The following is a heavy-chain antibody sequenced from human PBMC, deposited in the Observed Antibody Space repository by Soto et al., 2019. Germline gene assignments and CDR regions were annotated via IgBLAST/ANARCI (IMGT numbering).Heavy chain of an antibody. Sequence: QVQLVQSGAEVKKPGSSVKVSCKASGGNFSSYAISWVLQAPGQGLEWMGGIIPIFGKANYAQKFQRRVTITADESTSTAYMELSSMRSEDTAVYYCALHLGRYYYYGMDVWGQGTTVTVSS. CDR1: GGNFSSYA. J-gene: IGHJ6*02. CDR2: IIPIFGKA. CDR3: ALHLGRYYYYGMDV. D-gene: IGHD3-16*01. V-gene: IGHV1-69*12.